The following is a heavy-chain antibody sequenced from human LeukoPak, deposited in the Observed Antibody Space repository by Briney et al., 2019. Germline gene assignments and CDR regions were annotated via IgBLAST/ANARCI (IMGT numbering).Heavy chain of an antibody. CDR1: GYMFTGYY. V-gene: IGHV1-2*02. CDR2: INPNSGGS. D-gene: IGHD3-10*01. J-gene: IGHJ6*03. CDR3: ARGAMVRGVIIKYYMDV. Sequence: ASVKVSCKASGYMFTGYYIHWVRQAPGQGLEWMGWINPNSGGSNSAQKFQGRVTMTRDTSISTAYMELSRLRSDDTAVYYCARGAMVRGVIIKYYMDVWGKGTTVTVSS.